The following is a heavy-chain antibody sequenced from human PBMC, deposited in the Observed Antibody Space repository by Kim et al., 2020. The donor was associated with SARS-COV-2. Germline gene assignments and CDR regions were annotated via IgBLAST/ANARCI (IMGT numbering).Heavy chain of an antibody. V-gene: IGHV4-39*01. J-gene: IGHJ5*02. D-gene: IGHD3-10*02. CDR3: ARHPGMFDWFDP. Sequence: YDNPTLKCRITIAVDTSKNQFSLKRSSVTAADTAVYYCARHPGMFDWFDPWGQGTLVTVSS.